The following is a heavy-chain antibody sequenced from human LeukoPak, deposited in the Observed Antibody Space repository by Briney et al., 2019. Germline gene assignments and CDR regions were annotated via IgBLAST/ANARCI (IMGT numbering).Heavy chain of an antibody. Sequence: SETLSLTCAVYGGSFSNHYWSWIRQPPGKGLEWIGYIYYSGTTTYNPSLKSRVTISVDTSKNQFSLKLNAVTAADTAVYYCARGTMMVGPWGQGTLVTVSS. CDR1: GGSFSNHY. V-gene: IGHV4-59*11. D-gene: IGHD3-22*01. CDR3: ARGTMMVGP. J-gene: IGHJ5*02. CDR2: IYYSGTT.